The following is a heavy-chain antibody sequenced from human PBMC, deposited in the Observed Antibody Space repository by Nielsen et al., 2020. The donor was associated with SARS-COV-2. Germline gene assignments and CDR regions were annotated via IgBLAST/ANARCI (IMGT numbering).Heavy chain of an antibody. Sequence: SETLSLTCTVSGGSISSSSYYWGWIRQPPGKGLEWIGSIYYSGSTNYNPSLKSRVTISVDTSKNQFSLKLSSVTAADTAVYYCARGGYYYYGMDVWGQGTTVTVSS. J-gene: IGHJ6*02. CDR2: IYYSGST. V-gene: IGHV4-39*07. CDR3: ARGGYYYYGMDV. D-gene: IGHD3-16*01. CDR1: GGSISSSSYY.